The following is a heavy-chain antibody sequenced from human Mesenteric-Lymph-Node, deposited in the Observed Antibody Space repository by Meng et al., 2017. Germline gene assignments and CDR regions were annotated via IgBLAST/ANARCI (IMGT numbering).Heavy chain of an antibody. D-gene: IGHD3-22*01. CDR3: ASNTYYYDSSGYYYEYFQH. Sequence: ETLSLTCAASGFTFSSCWMSWVRQAPGQGLELVANIKQDGSEKYYVDSVKGRFTISRDNAKNSLYLQMNSLRAEDTAVYYCASNTYYYDSSGYYYEYFQHWGQGTLVTVAS. J-gene: IGHJ1*01. CDR2: IKQDGSEK. V-gene: IGHV3-7*01. CDR1: GFTFSSCW.